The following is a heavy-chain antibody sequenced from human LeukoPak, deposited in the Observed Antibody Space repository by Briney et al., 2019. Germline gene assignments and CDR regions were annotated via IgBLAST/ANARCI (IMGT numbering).Heavy chain of an antibody. CDR3: ARLPMIVVAEYNWFDP. CDR1: GYTFTSYG. Sequence: ASVTVSCTASGYTFTSYGISWVRQAPGPGLEWMGWISAYNGNTNYAQKLQGRVTMTTDTSTSTAYMELRSLRSDDTAVYYCARLPMIVVAEYNWFDPWGQGTLVTVSS. CDR2: ISAYNGNT. J-gene: IGHJ5*02. V-gene: IGHV1-18*01. D-gene: IGHD3-22*01.